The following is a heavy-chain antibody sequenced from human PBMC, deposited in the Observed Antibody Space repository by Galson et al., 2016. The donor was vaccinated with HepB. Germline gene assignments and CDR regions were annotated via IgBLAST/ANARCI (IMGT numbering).Heavy chain of an antibody. CDR1: GFFFSGRA. D-gene: IGHD4/OR15-4a*01. CDR2: INNGAATT. Sequence: SLRLSCAASGFFFSGRAMSWVRQAPGKGLEWVSGINNGAATTGYAASLKGRFTISRDNSKNTLYLQMNSLRTEDTAVYYCARDDYSGGRVSPDYWGQGTLVTVSS. V-gene: IGHV3-23*01. CDR3: ARDDYSGGRVSPDY. J-gene: IGHJ4*02.